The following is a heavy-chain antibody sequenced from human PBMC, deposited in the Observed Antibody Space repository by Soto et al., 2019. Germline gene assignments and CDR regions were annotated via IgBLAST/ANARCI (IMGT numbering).Heavy chain of an antibody. CDR1: GFTFSSYW. V-gene: IGHV3-7*01. CDR2: IKQDGSEK. D-gene: IGHD6-19*01. J-gene: IGHJ3*02. Sequence: GGSLRLSCAASGFTFSSYWMSWVRQAPGKGLEWVANIKQDGSEKYYVDSVKGRFTISRDNAKNSLYLQMNSLRAEDTAVYYCARDWPGTYQDKQWLAPDDAFDIWGQGTMVTVSS. CDR3: ARDWPGTYQDKQWLAPDDAFDI.